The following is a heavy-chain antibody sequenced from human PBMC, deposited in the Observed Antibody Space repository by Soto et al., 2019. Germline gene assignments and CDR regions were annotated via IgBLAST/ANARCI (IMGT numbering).Heavy chain of an antibody. CDR2: ISGSGGST. CDR3: AKDRDIVVVVAALDAFDI. Sequence: GGSLRLSCAASGFTFSSYAMSWVRQAPGKEQEKDSAISGSGGSTYYADSVKGRFTISRDNSKNTLYLQMNSLRAEDTAVYYCAKDRDIVVVVAALDAFDIWGQGTMVTVSS. J-gene: IGHJ3*02. CDR1: GFTFSSYA. D-gene: IGHD2-15*01. V-gene: IGHV3-23*01.